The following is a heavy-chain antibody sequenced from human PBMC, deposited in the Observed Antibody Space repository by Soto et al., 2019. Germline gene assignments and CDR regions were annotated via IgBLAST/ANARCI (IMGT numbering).Heavy chain of an antibody. CDR3: TSMNDRDAFDI. CDR1: LLNFNIAW. CDR2: IKNNADGGTT. J-gene: IGHJ3*02. Sequence: EEKLVESGGGLVKRGASLRLSCAASLLNFNIAWLSWVRQAPGKGLEWVGRIKNNADGGTTDNAAPVKDRFTISRDDSKSTLYLQMKSLKTEDTAMYYCTSMNDRDAFDIWGQGTMVTVSS. V-gene: IGHV3-15*01. D-gene: IGHD1-1*01.